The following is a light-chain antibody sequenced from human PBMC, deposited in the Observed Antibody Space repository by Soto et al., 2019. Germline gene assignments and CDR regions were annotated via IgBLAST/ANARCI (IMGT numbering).Light chain of an antibody. CDR2: DVS. Sequence: QSALTQPASVSGSPGQSITISCTGTSSDVGVYNYVSWYQQHPGKVPKLMIYDVSNRPSGVSNRFSGSKSGNTASLTISWLLAEDEADYYCSSYTSSSTPYVFGTGTKLTVL. CDR1: SSDVGVYNY. CDR3: SSYTSSSTPYV. J-gene: IGLJ1*01. V-gene: IGLV2-14*01.